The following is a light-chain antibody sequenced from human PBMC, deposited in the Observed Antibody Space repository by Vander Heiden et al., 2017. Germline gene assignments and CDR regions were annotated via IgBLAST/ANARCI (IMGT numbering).Light chain of an antibody. CDR1: KLGDKY. J-gene: IGLJ3*02. V-gene: IGLV3-1*01. CDR3: QAWASSTRV. Sequence: SYELTQPPSLSVSPGQTARITCSGDKLGDKYASWYQQRPGQSPVLVIHQDNKRPSGIPERFSGSNSGNTATLTISGTQAMDEADYYCQAWASSTRVFGGGTKLTVL. CDR2: QDN.